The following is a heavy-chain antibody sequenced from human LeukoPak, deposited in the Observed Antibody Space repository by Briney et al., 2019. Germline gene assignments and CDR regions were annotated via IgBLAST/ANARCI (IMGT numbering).Heavy chain of an antibody. J-gene: IGHJ4*02. CDR3: GRLRTNDDY. CDR1: GYTFTGYY. V-gene: IGHV1-2*02. D-gene: IGHD1-14*01. Sequence: ASVKVSCQASGYTFTGYYIHWVRQAPGQGLEWMGYINPYSDGTNYAQQFQGRVTMTSDTSISTAFMELSRLTSDDTAVYYCGRLRTNDDYWGQGTLVTVSS. CDR2: INPYSDGT.